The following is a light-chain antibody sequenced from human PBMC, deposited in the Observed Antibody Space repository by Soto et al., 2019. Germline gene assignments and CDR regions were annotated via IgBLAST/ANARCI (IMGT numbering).Light chain of an antibody. CDR1: QSISDY. J-gene: IGKJ4*01. CDR2: GAS. CDR3: QQSYSTPPT. Sequence: DLQMTQSPSSLSASVGDRVTITCRASQSISDYLNWYQQKPGKAPELLIYGASSLQSGVPSRFSGSGSGTDFTLTISSLQPEDFATYYCQQSYSTPPTFGGGTKVEI. V-gene: IGKV1-39*01.